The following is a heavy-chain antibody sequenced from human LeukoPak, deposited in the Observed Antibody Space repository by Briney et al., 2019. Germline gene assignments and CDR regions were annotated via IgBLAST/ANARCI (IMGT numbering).Heavy chain of an antibody. CDR2: FDPEDGET. V-gene: IGHV1-24*01. Sequence: ASVKVSCKVSGYTLTELSMHWVRQAPGKGLEWMGGFDPEDGETIYAQKFQGRVTMTEDTSTDTAYMELGSLRSEDTAVYYCAPDRIAARRYRVGFDYWGQGTLVTVSS. D-gene: IGHD6-6*01. CDR3: APDRIAARRYRVGFDY. J-gene: IGHJ4*02. CDR1: GYTLTELS.